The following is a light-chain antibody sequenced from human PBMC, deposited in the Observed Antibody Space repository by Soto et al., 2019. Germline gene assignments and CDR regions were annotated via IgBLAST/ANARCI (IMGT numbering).Light chain of an antibody. CDR3: FLSYNDAGGV. CDR1: AGAVTSGHY. J-gene: IGLJ3*02. Sequence: QAVVTQEPSMTVSPGGTVILTCGSSAGAVTSGHYPYWFQQKPGQAPRTLIYDTSKKQSWTPARFSGSLLGGKAALTLSGAQPEDEAEYYCFLSYNDAGGVFGGGTQLTVL. V-gene: IGLV7-46*01. CDR2: DTS.